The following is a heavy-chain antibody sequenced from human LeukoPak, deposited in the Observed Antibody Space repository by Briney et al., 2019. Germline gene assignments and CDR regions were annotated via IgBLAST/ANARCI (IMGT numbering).Heavy chain of an antibody. J-gene: IGHJ4*02. D-gene: IGHD1-14*01. CDR1: GGSISSGGYY. CDR3: ARSADGGTDY. Sequence: SQTLSLTCTVSGGSISSGGYYWRWIRQPPGKGLEWIGYIYHSGSTYYNPSLKSRVTISVDRSKNQFSLKLSSVTAADTAVYYCARSADGGTDYWGQGTLVTVSS. V-gene: IGHV4-30-2*01. CDR2: IYHSGST.